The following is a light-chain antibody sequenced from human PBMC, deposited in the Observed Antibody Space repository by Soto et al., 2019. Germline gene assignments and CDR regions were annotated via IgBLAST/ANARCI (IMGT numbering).Light chain of an antibody. CDR1: SSGIGTFNL. CDR3: YSFAGFNTQ. V-gene: IGLV2-23*02. CDR2: EVN. Sequence: QSALTQPASVSGSPGQSIAISCTGNSSGIGTFNLVSWYQQHPGRAPKLIIYEVNKRPSGISSRFSASKSGNTASLTSSGLQADDEADYYCYSFAGFNTQFGGGTKLTVL. J-gene: IGLJ2*01.